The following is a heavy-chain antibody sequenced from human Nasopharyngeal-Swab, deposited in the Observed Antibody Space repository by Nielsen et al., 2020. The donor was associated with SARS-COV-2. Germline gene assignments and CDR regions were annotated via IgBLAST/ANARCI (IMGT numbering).Heavy chain of an antibody. D-gene: IGHD6-13*01. CDR1: GFIFSSYG. Sequence: GESLKIPCAASGFIFSSYGMHWVRQAPGKGLEWVAVISYDGSNKYYADSLKGRFTISKDNSKNTLYLQMNSLRAEDTAVYYCAKVPGSSWVDAFDIWGQGTKVTVSS. CDR3: AKVPGSSWVDAFDI. CDR2: ISYDGSNK. V-gene: IGHV3-30*18. J-gene: IGHJ3*02.